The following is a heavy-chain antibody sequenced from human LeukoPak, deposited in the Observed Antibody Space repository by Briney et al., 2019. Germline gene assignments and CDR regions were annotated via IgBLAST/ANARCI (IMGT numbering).Heavy chain of an antibody. CDR1: GYTFGAYY. CDR2: IRPNSGGT. Sequence: ASVKVSCKASGYTFGAYYMYWVRQAPGQGLEWMGWIRPNSGGTNYTQKFQGRVTMTRDTSINTAYMELSRLTSDDTAVYFCATWGLHFDIWGQGTMVIVAS. J-gene: IGHJ3*02. V-gene: IGHV1-2*02. D-gene: IGHD3-16*01. CDR3: ATWGLHFDI.